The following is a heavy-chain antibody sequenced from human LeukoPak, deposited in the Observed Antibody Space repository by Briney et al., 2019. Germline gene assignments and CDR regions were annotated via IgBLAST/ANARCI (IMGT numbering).Heavy chain of an antibody. Sequence: GGSLSLSCAASEFTFSNYWMNWVRQAPGKGLEWVANINQDGSDKYNVDSVKGRFTISRDNAKNSLYLQMNSLRAEDTAVYYCARGSGWQYYYYHYMDVWGKGTTVTVSS. CDR1: EFTFSNYW. CDR3: ARGSGWQYYYYHYMDV. D-gene: IGHD6-19*01. V-gene: IGHV3-7*01. J-gene: IGHJ6*03. CDR2: INQDGSDK.